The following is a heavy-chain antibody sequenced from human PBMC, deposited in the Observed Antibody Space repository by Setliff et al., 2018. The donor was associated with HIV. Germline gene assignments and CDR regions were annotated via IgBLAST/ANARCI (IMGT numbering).Heavy chain of an antibody. CDR3: ARGVRGVVNGMDV. D-gene: IGHD3-10*01. Sequence: GSLRLSCAASGFTFSSYWMHWVRQAPGKGLVWVFGMNTDGSSTSYADSVKGRFTISRDNAKNTLYLQMNSLRAEDTAVYYCARGVRGVVNGMDVWGQGTTVTVSS. CDR1: GFTFSSYW. V-gene: IGHV3-74*01. J-gene: IGHJ6*02. CDR2: MNTDGSST.